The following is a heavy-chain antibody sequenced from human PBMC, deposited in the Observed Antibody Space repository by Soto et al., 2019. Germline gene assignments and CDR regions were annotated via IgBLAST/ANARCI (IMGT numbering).Heavy chain of an antibody. J-gene: IGHJ5*02. V-gene: IGHV5-10-1*01. CDR1: GYSFTTFW. Sequence: GESLKISCTGFGYSFTTFWISWVRQMPGKGLEWMGRIDPSDTYATYSPSFQGHVTISVDKSISTAYLQWSSLKASDTAMYYCARLYCTTNTCDSWFDPWGQGTLVTVSS. CDR2: IDPSDTYA. D-gene: IGHD2-8*01. CDR3: ARLYCTTNTCDSWFDP.